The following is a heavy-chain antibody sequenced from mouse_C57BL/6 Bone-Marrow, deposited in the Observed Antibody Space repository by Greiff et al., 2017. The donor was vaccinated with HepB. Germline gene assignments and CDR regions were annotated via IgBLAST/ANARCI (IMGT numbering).Heavy chain of an antibody. J-gene: IGHJ3*01. CDR2: IHPSDSDT. CDR3: AMITTVVAPFAY. D-gene: IGHD1-1*01. CDR1: GYTFTSYW. Sequence: QVHVKQPGAELVKPGASVKVSCKASGYTFTSYWMHWVKQRPGQGLEWIGRIHPSDSDTNYNQKFKGKATLTVDKSSSTAYMQLSSLTSEDSAVYYCAMITTVVAPFAYWGQGTLVTVSA. V-gene: IGHV1-74*01.